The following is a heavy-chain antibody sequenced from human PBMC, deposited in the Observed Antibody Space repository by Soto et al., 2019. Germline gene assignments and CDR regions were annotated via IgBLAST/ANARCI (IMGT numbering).Heavy chain of an antibody. V-gene: IGHV1-3*01. J-gene: IGHJ6*02. CDR3: ARERGATPYYYYGMDV. D-gene: IGHD3-10*01. Sequence: QKFQGRVTITRDTSASTAYMELSSLRSEDTAVYYCARERGATPYYYYGMDVWGQGTTVTVSS.